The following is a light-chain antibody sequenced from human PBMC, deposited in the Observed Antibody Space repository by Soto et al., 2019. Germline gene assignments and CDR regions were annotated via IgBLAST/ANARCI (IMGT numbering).Light chain of an antibody. J-gene: IGKJ1*01. CDR2: GAS. CDR1: QSVSSN. V-gene: IGKV3-15*01. CDR3: QQYNNWIGT. Sequence: EIVMTQSPATLSVSPGERATLSCRASQSVSSNLAWYQQKPGQAPRLLIYGASTRATGIPHRFSGSGSGTQXPLTIRSLQSEDFAVYYCQQYNNWIGTFGQGTKVEIK.